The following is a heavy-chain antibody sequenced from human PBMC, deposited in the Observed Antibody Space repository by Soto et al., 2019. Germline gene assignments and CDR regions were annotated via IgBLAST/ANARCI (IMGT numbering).Heavy chain of an antibody. J-gene: IGHJ4*02. CDR1: GGYVSNSNYY. CDR3: VSQRTSVLTQAYFDY. D-gene: IGHD2-8*01. CDR2: VYYRGRS. Sequence: SETLSLTCTVSGGYVSNSNYYWGWIRQSPGKGLEWIGSVYYRGRSYSKSSVKSRVTISVDTSKNQFSLNLNSVTASDTAVYYCVSQRTSVLTQAYFDYWGPGALVTVSS. V-gene: IGHV4-39*01.